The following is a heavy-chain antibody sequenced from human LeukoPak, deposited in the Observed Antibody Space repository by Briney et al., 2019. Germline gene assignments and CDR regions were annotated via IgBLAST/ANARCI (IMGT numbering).Heavy chain of an antibody. CDR3: TRHAPVPVIGHGMGV. D-gene: IGHD3-10*01. Sequence: SETLSLTCAVYGGSFSGYYWSWIRQPPGKGPEWIGEINHSGSTNYNPSLKSRVTISVDTSKNQFSLKLTSVTAADTAVYYCTRHAPVPVIGHGMGVWGQGTTVTVSS. J-gene: IGHJ6*02. V-gene: IGHV4-34*01. CDR2: INHSGST. CDR1: GGSFSGYY.